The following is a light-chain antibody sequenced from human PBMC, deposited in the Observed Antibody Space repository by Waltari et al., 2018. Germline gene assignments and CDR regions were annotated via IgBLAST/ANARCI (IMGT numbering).Light chain of an antibody. J-gene: IGKJ1*01. CDR1: QSLLHSNGNAY. CDR3: MQGTHFPWT. Sequence: DVLMTQSPLSLPITPGQPASMTCRSSQSLLHSNGNAYLSWFLQKPGQPPRRLIYKVSNRDSGVPDRFSGSGAGTDFTLKISRVEAEDVGVYYCMQGTHFPWTFGQGTKVEIK. CDR2: KVS. V-gene: IGKV2-30*02.